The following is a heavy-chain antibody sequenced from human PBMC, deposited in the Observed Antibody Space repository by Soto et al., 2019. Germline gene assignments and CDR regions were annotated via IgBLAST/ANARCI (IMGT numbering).Heavy chain of an antibody. D-gene: IGHD3-10*01. V-gene: IGHV4-39*01. CDR2: IYYSGRT. CDR3: ARLPRTTTSGSGTDF. J-gene: IGHJ4*02. CDR1: GGSISGDY. Sequence: QLQLQESGPGLVKPSETLSLTCTVSGGSISGDYWGWIRQPPGKGLGWIATIYYSGRTFYNPSLASRVTIYVDTSRDQFSLKLTSVTAADTAVYYCARLPRTTTSGSGTDFWGQGTLVTVSS.